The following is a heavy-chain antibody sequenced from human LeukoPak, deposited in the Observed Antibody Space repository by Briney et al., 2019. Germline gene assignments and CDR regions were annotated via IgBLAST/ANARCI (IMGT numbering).Heavy chain of an antibody. CDR1: GYTFTGYY. Sequence: ASVKVSCKASGYTFTGYYMHWVRQAPGQGLEWMGWINPNSGGTNYAQKFQGRVTMTRDTSISTAYMELSRLRSDDTAVYYCARDPLYSDGTEFDYWGQGTLVTVSS. CDR2: INPNSGGT. V-gene: IGHV1-2*02. D-gene: IGHD5-18*01. CDR3: ARDPLYSDGTEFDY. J-gene: IGHJ4*02.